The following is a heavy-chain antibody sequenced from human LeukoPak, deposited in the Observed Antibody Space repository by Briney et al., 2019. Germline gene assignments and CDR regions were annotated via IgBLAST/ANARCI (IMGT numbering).Heavy chain of an antibody. V-gene: IGHV4-34*01. D-gene: IGHD3-16*01. CDR1: GGSFSGCY. CDR3: ARRGGTYNWFDP. J-gene: IGHJ5*02. Sequence: PSETLSLTCAVYGGSFSGCYWSWIRQPPGKGREWIGEINHSGSTNYNPSLKSRVTISVDTSKNQFSLKLSSVTAADTAVYYCARRGGTYNWFDPWGQGTLVTVSS. CDR2: INHSGST.